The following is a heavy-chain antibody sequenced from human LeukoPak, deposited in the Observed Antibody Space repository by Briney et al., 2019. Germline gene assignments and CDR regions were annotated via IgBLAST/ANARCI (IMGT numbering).Heavy chain of an antibody. D-gene: IGHD3-22*01. J-gene: IGHJ4*02. Sequence: PGGSLSLSCAASGFTFSSYAMHWVRQAPGKGLEWVAVISYDGSNKYYADSVKGRFTISRDNSKNTLYLQMNSLRAEDTAVYYCAKAEMYYYDSSGYPVDYWGQGTLVTVSS. CDR3: AKAEMYYYDSSGYPVDY. CDR2: ISYDGSNK. CDR1: GFTFSSYA. V-gene: IGHV3-30-3*01.